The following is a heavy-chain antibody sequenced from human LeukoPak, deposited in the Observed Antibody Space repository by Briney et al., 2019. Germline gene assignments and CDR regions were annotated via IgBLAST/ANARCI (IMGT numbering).Heavy chain of an antibody. CDR1: GYTFTGYY. CDR2: INPNSGGT. Sequence: GASVKVSCKASGYTFTGYYMHWVRQSPGQGLEWMGWINPNSGGTNYAQKFQGRVTMTRDTSISTAYMELSRLRSDDTAVYYCARGLAQYYDFWSGYYLDYFDYWGQGTLVTVSS. J-gene: IGHJ4*02. CDR3: ARGLAQYYDFWSGYYLDYFDY. V-gene: IGHV1-2*02. D-gene: IGHD3-3*01.